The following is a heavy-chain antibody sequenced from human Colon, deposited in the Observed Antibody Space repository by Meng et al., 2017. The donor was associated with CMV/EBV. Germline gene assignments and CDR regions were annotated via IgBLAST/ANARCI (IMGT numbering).Heavy chain of an antibody. Sequence: TMSGGSFTSESYRWDWVRQSPGKGLEWIGNIHYRGRTFYNPSFRSRLTISMDTSKNQFSLNLSSVTAADTAVYYCARDQFTGGEHDHWGQGTLVTVSS. CDR3: ARDQFTGGEHDH. CDR2: IHYRGRT. CDR1: GGSFTSESYR. J-gene: IGHJ1*01. D-gene: IGHD1/OR15-1a*01. V-gene: IGHV4-39*07.